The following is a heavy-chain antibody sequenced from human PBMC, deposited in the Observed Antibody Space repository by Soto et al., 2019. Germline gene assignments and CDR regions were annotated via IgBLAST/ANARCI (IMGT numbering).Heavy chain of an antibody. CDR2: VSIGGST. CDR1: GFTFSSYA. Sequence: GGSLTLSCAASGFTFSSYAMGWVRHRPGKGLERVAVVSIGGSTHYADSVRGRFTISRDNSKNTLSLQMNSLTAEDTAVYFCGKRLGAGVQFDYWGQGALVTVCS. V-gene: IGHV3-23*01. D-gene: IGHD2-15*01. J-gene: IGHJ4*02. CDR3: GKRLGAGVQFDY.